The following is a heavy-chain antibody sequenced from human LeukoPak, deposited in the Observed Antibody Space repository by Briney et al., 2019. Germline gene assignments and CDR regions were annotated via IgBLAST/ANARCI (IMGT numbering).Heavy chain of an antibody. J-gene: IGHJ4*02. CDR3: SRERYSYGPFDY. CDR2: IRSKAYGGTT. D-gene: IGHD5-18*01. V-gene: IGHV3-49*04. Sequence: PGGSLRLSCAASGFTFSSHGMNWVRQAPGKGLQWVGFIRSKAYGGTTEYAASVKGRFTISRDDSTRIAYLQMNSLKTDDTGVYYCSRERYSYGPFDYWGQGTLVTVSS. CDR1: GFTFSSHG.